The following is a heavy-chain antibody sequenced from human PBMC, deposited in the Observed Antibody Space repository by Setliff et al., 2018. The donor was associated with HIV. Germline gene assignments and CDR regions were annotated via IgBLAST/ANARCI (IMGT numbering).Heavy chain of an antibody. V-gene: IGHV7-4-1*02. Sequence: ASVNVSCKASGYSFINYAINWLRQAPGRGLEWMGWIHTEQGFPMYAQGFTGRFVFSLDPSVNTAYLQINSLTPDDGGVYYCAVDRHAFDIWGQGTVVTVS. J-gene: IGHJ3*02. D-gene: IGHD5-12*01. CDR3: AVDRHAFDI. CDR1: GYSFINYA. CDR2: IHTEQGFP.